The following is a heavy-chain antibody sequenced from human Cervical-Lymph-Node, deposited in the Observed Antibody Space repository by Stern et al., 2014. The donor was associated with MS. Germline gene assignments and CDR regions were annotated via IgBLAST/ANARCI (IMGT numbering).Heavy chain of an antibody. CDR3: ARPSVTFACVPAYLDY. CDR2: IYLGYSDT. Sequence: DQLVQSGAEVKKPGESLTISCQPSGYSFSDHWLDWVRQRPGEGLEGKGIIYLGYSDTRSTPSFKGQVTISADKSFTTAYLQWSSLKASDTAIYYCARPSVTFACVPAYLDYWGQGTLVTVSS. D-gene: IGHD3-3*01. CDR1: GYSFSDHW. V-gene: IGHV5-51*03. J-gene: IGHJ4*02.